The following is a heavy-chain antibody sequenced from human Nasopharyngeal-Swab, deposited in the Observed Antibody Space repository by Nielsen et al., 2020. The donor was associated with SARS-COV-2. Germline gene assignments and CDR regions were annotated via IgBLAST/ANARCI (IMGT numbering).Heavy chain of an antibody. D-gene: IGHD3-16*01. CDR1: GFTFSSYS. Sequence: GGSLRLSFVASGFTFSSYSMYWVRQAPGQGLVCVSQINVYGSSINCPDSVKGRFTTSRDNAKNTLYLQMNSMRAEDTAVYYCTRNHLGLGIWGQGTVVTVSS. CDR3: TRNHLGLGI. V-gene: IGHV3-74*01. CDR2: INVYGSSI. J-gene: IGHJ3*02.